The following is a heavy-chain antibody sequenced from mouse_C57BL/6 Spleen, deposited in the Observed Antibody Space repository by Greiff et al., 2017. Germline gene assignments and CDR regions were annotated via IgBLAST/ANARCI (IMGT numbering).Heavy chain of an antibody. CDR2: ISYSGST. J-gene: IGHJ4*01. D-gene: IGHD1-1*01. V-gene: IGHV3-1*01. Sequence: EVQLQESGPGMVKPSQSLSLTCTVTGYSITSGYDWHWIRHFPGNKLEWMGYISYSGSTNYNPSLKSRISITHDTSKNHFFLKLNSVTTEDTATYYCARDLTRGAMDYWGQGTSVTVSS. CDR1: GYSITSGYD. CDR3: ARDLTRGAMDY.